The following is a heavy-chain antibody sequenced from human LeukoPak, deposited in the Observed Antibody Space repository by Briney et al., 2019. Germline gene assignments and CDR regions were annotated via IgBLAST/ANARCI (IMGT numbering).Heavy chain of an antibody. V-gene: IGHV3-48*02. CDR3: ARGDYGDRDLDY. J-gene: IGHJ4*02. CDR2: ISSRSSSI. Sequence: GVSLRLSCAASGFTFSSYSMNWVRQAPGKGLEWVSYISSRSSSIYYADSVKGRFTLSRDNAKNSLYLQMNSLRDEDTAVYYCARGDYGDRDLDYWGQGTLVTVFS. D-gene: IGHD4-17*01. CDR1: GFTFSSYS.